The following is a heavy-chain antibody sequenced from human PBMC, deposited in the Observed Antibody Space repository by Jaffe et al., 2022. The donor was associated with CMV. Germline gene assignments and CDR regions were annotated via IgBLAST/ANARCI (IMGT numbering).Heavy chain of an antibody. CDR2: IHYSGST. J-gene: IGHJ4*02. CDR3: VRHAVTAGPWVVHYFDY. CDR1: GGSISSHY. V-gene: IGHV4-59*08. D-gene: IGHD6-19*01. Sequence: QVQLQESGPGLVKPSETLSLTCTVSGGSISSHYWTWMRQPPGKGLEWIGYIHYSGSTNYNPSLKSRVIMSLDTSKNQLSLKLSSVTAADTAAYYCVRHAVTAGPWVVHYFDYWGQGALVTVSS.